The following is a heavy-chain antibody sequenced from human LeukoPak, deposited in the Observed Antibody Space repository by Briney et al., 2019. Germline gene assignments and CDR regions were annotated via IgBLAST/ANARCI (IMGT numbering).Heavy chain of an antibody. V-gene: IGHV3-7*01. Sequence: GGSLRLSCAASGFTFSTYWMNWYRQAPGKGLEWVGSINQDASEINYVDSVRGRFTISRDNAKNSLHLQMYSLRAEDTAVYYCATDRDNSDWQKRFDSWGQGTLVTVSS. CDR2: INQDASEI. D-gene: IGHD2-21*02. CDR3: ATDRDNSDWQKRFDS. J-gene: IGHJ4*02. CDR1: GFTFSTYW.